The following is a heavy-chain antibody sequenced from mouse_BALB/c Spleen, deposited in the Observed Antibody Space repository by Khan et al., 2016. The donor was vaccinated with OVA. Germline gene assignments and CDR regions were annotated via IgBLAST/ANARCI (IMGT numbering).Heavy chain of an antibody. V-gene: IGHV9-3-1*01. CDR1: GYTFTNFG. CDR3: AGPSYFSYTFAY. Sequence: QIQLVQSGPELKKPGATVKISCKASGYTFTNFGLNWVKQAPGKGLEWMGWINTYTGEPTYTDDFKGRFAFSLENSASTAYMQLNNLKNEDAATYFCAGPSYFSYTFAYWGQGTSVTVSS. D-gene: IGHD2-10*01. J-gene: IGHJ4*01. CDR2: INTYTGEP.